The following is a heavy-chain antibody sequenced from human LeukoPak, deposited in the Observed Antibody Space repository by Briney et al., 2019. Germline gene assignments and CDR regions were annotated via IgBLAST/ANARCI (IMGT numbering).Heavy chain of an antibody. Sequence: ASVKVSCKASGYTFTSYYMHWVRQAPGQGLGWLGIINPSGGSTSYAQKFQGRVTMTRDMSTSTVYMELSSLRSEDTAVYYCAGDYGGNSAPDYWGQGTLVTVSP. J-gene: IGHJ4*02. D-gene: IGHD4-23*01. CDR3: AGDYGGNSAPDY. CDR1: GYTFTSYY. V-gene: IGHV1-46*01. CDR2: INPSGGST.